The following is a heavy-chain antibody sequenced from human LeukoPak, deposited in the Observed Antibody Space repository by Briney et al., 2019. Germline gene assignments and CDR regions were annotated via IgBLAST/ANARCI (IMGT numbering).Heavy chain of an antibody. CDR1: GFTFSNYA. D-gene: IGHD3-22*01. CDR3: AKHLYHDSGAYHTLSSFDY. CDR2: ISGSGGST. Sequence: RGSRRLSCAASGFTFSNYAMSWVSQAPGKGLEWVSVISGSGGSTCYADSVKGRFTISRDNSKNTLYVQMNSLRAEDTAVYYCAKHLYHDSGAYHTLSSFDYWGKRALVSVSS. J-gene: IGHJ4*02. V-gene: IGHV3-23*01.